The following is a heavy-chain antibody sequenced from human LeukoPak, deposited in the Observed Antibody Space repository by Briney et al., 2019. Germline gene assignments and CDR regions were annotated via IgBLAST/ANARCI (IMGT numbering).Heavy chain of an antibody. D-gene: IGHD6-6*01. CDR1: GYTFTVYY. V-gene: IGHV1-2*02. Sequence: ASVKVSCTASGYTFTVYYVHWVRQAPGQGLEWMGWINPNSGGTNYAQKFQGRVTMTRDTSISTAYMELSRLRSDDTAVYYCARDGQLVGFDYWGQGTLVTVSS. CDR3: ARDGQLVGFDY. J-gene: IGHJ4*02. CDR2: INPNSGGT.